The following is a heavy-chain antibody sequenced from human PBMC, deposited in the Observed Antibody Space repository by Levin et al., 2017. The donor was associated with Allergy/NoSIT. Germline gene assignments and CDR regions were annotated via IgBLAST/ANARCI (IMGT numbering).Heavy chain of an antibody. CDR2: IFPGDSDT. J-gene: IGHJ3*01. CDR1: GYYFTNQW. CDR3: ARQSVAARRPADGFDF. V-gene: IGHV5-51*01. D-gene: IGHD6-6*01. Sequence: GESLKISCKGSGYYFTNQWIVWVRQMPGKGLEWVGNIFPGDSDTRYSPSFQGHVTISADESTAYLQWDSLKGSDTAMFYCARQSVAARRPADGFDFWGQGTMVTVSS.